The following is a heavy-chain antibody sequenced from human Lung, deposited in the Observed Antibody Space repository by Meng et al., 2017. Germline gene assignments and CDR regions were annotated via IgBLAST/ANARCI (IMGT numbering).Heavy chain of an antibody. CDR3: ARGTTTMAHDFDY. V-gene: IGHV4-34*01. D-gene: IGHD4-11*01. CDR1: GGSFSDYY. CDR2: INHSGST. Sequence: VKLQQLGDGLLNPSGTLSLPCVVSGGSFSDYYWSWIRQPPGKGLEWIGEINHSGSTNYNPSLESRATISVDTSQNNLSLKLSSVTAADSAVYYCARGTTTMAHDFDYWGQGTLVTVSS. J-gene: IGHJ4*02.